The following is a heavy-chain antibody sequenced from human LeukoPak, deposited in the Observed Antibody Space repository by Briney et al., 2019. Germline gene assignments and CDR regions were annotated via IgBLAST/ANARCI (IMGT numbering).Heavy chain of an antibody. CDR3: ARAALRYFDWLAGMDV. CDR1: GFTFSSYA. Sequence: GGSLRLSCAASGFTFSSYAMHWVRQAPGKGLEWVAVISYEGSNKYYADSVKGRFAISRDNSKSTLYLQMNSLRAEDTAVYYCARAALRYFDWLAGMDVWGKGTTVTVSS. V-gene: IGHV3-30*09. J-gene: IGHJ6*04. CDR2: ISYEGSNK. D-gene: IGHD3-9*01.